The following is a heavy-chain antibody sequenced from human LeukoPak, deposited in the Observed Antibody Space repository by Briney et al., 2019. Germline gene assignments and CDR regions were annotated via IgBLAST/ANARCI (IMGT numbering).Heavy chain of an antibody. CDR2: INHSGST. CDR3: ARDLRITIFGVVISNWFDP. J-gene: IGHJ5*02. CDR1: GGSFSGYY. D-gene: IGHD3-3*01. V-gene: IGHV4-34*01. Sequence: PSETLSLTCAVYGGSFSGYYWSWIRQPPGKGLEWIGEINHSGSTNYNPSLKSRVTISADTSKNQFSLKLSSVTAADTAAYYCARDLRITIFGVVISNWFDPWGQGTLVTVSS.